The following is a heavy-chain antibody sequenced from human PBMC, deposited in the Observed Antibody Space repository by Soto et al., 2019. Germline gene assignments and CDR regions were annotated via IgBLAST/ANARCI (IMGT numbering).Heavy chain of an antibody. J-gene: IGHJ5*02. D-gene: IGHD3-3*01. V-gene: IGHV1-18*04. Sequence: ASVKVSCKASGYTFTSYGISWVRQAPGQGLEWMGWISAYNGNTNYAQKLQGRVTMTTDTSTSTAYMELRSLRSDDTAVYYCARDIXLGYYDFWSGSRNWFDPWGQGTPVTVSS. CDR3: ARDIXLGYYDFWSGSRNWFDP. CDR2: ISAYNGNT. CDR1: GYTFTSYG.